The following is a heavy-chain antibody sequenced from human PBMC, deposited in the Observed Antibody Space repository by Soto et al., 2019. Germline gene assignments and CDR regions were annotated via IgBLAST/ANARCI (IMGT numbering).Heavy chain of an antibody. Sequence: EAQLLESGGGWVQPGGSLRLSCAASGFTFSSYAMNWVRQAPGKGLEWVSLISGSGGLTYDADSVKGRFTISRDNSKKTLFLQMNSLRAEDTAIYYCAKVDFGRYSGSRYYFYGMDVWGQGTTVTVSS. CDR1: GFTFSSYA. CDR3: AKVDFGRYSGSRYYFYGMDV. J-gene: IGHJ6*02. D-gene: IGHD1-26*01. CDR2: ISGSGGLT. V-gene: IGHV3-23*01.